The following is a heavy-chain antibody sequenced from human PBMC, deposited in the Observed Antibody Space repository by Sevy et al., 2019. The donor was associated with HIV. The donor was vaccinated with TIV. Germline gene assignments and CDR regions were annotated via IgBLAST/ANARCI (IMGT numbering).Heavy chain of an antibody. CDR3: ATHAGIAAAGRVFDY. V-gene: IGHV3-72*01. D-gene: IGHD6-13*01. Sequence: GGSLRLSCVASGFTFSDHYMEWVRQAPGKGLEWVGRTRNKADGYTTEYAALVKGRFTKSRDESKNSLYVQMNSLKAEVTAVYYCATHAGIAAAGRVFDYWGQGTLVTVSS. CDR1: GFTFSDHY. J-gene: IGHJ4*02. CDR2: TRNKADGYTT.